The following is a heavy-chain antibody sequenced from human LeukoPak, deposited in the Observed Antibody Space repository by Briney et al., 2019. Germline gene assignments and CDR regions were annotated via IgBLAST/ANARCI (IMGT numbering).Heavy chain of an antibody. J-gene: IGHJ4*02. CDR2: IYYSGST. CDR1: GGSISGYY. V-gene: IGHV4-59*01. Sequence: SETLSLTCTVSGGSISGYYWSWIRQPPGKGLEWIAYIYYSGSTNYNPSLKSRVTISVDTSKNQISLKLSSVTAADTAVYYCARDRGSKGGFDYWGQGTLVTVSS. D-gene: IGHD3-10*01. CDR3: ARDRGSKGGFDY.